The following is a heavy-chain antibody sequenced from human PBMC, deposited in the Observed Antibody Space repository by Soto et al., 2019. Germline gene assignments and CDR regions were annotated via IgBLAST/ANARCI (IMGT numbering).Heavy chain of an antibody. D-gene: IGHD3-3*01. Sequence: ASVKVSCKASGYTFTGYGISWVRQAPGQGLEWMGWISAYNGNTNYAQKLQGRVTMTTDTSTSTAYMELRSLRSDDTAVYYCARVQNDFWSGYYTDRYNWFDPWGQGTLVTVSS. CDR1: GYTFTGYG. CDR2: ISAYNGNT. J-gene: IGHJ5*02. V-gene: IGHV1-18*01. CDR3: ARVQNDFWSGYYTDRYNWFDP.